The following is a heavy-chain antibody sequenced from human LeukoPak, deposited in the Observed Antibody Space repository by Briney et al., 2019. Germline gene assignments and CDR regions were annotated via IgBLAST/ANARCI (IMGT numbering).Heavy chain of an antibody. J-gene: IGHJ6*03. CDR2: IRYDGSNK. CDR1: AFTFSSYG. Sequence: GGSLRLSCAASAFTFSSYGMHWVRRAPGKGLEWVAFIRYDGSNKYYADSVKGRFTISRDNSKNTLYLQMNSLRAEDTAVYYCAKVDSSGYYYYYYYMDVWGKGTTVTISS. V-gene: IGHV3-30*02. CDR3: AKVDSSGYYYYYYYMDV. D-gene: IGHD3-22*01.